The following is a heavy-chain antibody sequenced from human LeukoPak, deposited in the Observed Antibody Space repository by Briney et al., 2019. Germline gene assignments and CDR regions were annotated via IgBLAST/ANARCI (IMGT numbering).Heavy chain of an antibody. CDR3: AKDYWWFGELLLFDY. J-gene: IGHJ4*02. CDR2: IRYDGSNK. CDR1: EFTFSSYG. Sequence: PGGSLRLSCAASEFTFSSYGMHWVRQAPGKGLEWVAFIRYDGSNKYYADSVKGRFTISRDNSKNTLYLQMNSLRAEDTAVYYCAKDYWWFGELLLFDYWGQGTLVTVSS. D-gene: IGHD3-10*01. V-gene: IGHV3-30*02.